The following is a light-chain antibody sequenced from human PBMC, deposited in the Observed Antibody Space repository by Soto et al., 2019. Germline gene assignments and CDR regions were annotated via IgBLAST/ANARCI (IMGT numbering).Light chain of an antibody. CDR2: SAS. J-gene: IGKJ1*01. V-gene: IGKV3-20*01. CDR3: QQYDGSTRT. Sequence: EIVMTQSPATLSVSPGERATLSCRASQNLGTLYLAWFQQKSGQAPRLLIYSASRRATGIPDRLTGSGSGTDFTLTINRVEPEDFAVYFCQQYDGSTRTFGQGTTVDIX. CDR1: QNLGTLY.